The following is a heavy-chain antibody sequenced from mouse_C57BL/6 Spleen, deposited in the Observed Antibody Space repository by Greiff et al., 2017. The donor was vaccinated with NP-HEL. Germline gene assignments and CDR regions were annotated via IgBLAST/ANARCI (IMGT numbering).Heavy chain of an antibody. V-gene: IGHV2-6*03. CDR2: IWSDGST. D-gene: IGHD3-2*02. Sequence: VKVVESGPGLVAPSQSLSITCTVSGFSLTSYGVHWVRQPPGKGLEWLVVIWSDGSTTYNSALKSRLSISKDNSKSQVFLKMNSLQTDDTAMYYCARSAQATSYAMDYWGQGTSVTVSS. J-gene: IGHJ4*01. CDR1: GFSLTSYG. CDR3: ARSAQATSYAMDY.